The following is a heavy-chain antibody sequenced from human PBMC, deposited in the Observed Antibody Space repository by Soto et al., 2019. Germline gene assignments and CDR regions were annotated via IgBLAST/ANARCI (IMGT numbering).Heavy chain of an antibody. D-gene: IGHD3-10*01. CDR2: INAGNGNT. CDR3: ATDRSLLWFGEAIGGDFDY. V-gene: IGHV1-3*01. J-gene: IGHJ4*02. CDR1: GYTFISYA. Sequence: QVQLVQSGAEVKKPGASVKVSCKASGYTFISYAMHWVRQAPGQRLEWMGWINAGNGNTKYSQKFQGRVTITRDTSASTAYMELGSLRCEDTAVYYCATDRSLLWFGEAIGGDFDYWGQGTLVTVSS.